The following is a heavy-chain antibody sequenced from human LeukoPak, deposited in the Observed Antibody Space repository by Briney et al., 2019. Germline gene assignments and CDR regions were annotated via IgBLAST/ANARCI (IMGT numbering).Heavy chain of an antibody. V-gene: IGHV1-69*05. Sequence: SVKVSCKASGGTFSSYAISWVRQAPGQGLEWMGGIIPIFGTANYAQKFQGRVTMTTDTSTNTAYMELRSLRSDDTAVYYCARAPLAYQYSYYCMDVWGKGTTVTVSS. CDR2: IIPIFGTA. D-gene: IGHD3-16*01. CDR1: GGTFSSYA. J-gene: IGHJ6*03. CDR3: ARAPLAYQYSYYCMDV.